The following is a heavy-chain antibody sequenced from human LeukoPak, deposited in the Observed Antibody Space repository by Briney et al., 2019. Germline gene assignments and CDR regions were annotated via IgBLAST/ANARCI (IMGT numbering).Heavy chain of an antibody. CDR1: GFTFSSYW. CDR2: IKSKTDGGTT. Sequence: GGSLRLSCAASGFTFSSYWMSWVRQAPGKGLEWVGRIKSKTDGGTTDYAAPVKGRFTISRDDSKNTLYLQMNSLKTEDTAVYYCTTDEVAAGPFDYLGQGTLVTVSS. J-gene: IGHJ4*02. CDR3: TTDEVAAGPFDY. V-gene: IGHV3-15*01. D-gene: IGHD6-13*01.